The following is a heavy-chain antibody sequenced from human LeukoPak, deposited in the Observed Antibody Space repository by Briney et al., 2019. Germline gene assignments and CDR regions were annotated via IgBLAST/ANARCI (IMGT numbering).Heavy chain of an antibody. Sequence: GGSLRLSCAASGFTFSSYAMHWVRQAPGKGLEWVANMNLDGSEKYYVDSVKGRFTISRDNAKNSLYLQMNSLRAEDTAVYYCARDNWNSFDYRGQGTLVTVSS. J-gene: IGHJ4*02. V-gene: IGHV3-7*01. CDR1: GFTFSSYA. CDR3: ARDNWNSFDY. CDR2: MNLDGSEK. D-gene: IGHD1-20*01.